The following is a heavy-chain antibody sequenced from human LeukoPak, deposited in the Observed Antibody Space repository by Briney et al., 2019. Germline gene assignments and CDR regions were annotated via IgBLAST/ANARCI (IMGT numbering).Heavy chain of an antibody. CDR1: GGSISSSSYY. J-gene: IGHJ3*02. D-gene: IGHD3-10*01. CDR2: IFYSGST. V-gene: IGHV4-39*07. Sequence: SETLSLTRTVSGGSISSSSYYWGWIRQPPGKGLEWIGNIFYSGSTYYNPSLKSRVTISVDTSKNQFSLKLSSVTAADTAVYYCARDGTYYYGSGRSGDAFDIWGQGTMVTVSS. CDR3: ARDGTYYYGSGRSGDAFDI.